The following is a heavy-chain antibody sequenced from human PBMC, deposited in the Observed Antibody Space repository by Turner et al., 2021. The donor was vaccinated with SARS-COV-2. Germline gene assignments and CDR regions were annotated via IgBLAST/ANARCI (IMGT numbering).Heavy chain of an antibody. CDR2: IYYRGST. D-gene: IGHD3-3*01. V-gene: IGHV4-59*01. CDR3: AREVRFNWFDP. Sequence: QVQLQESGPGLLKPSDTLSLTCTVSGGSINSDFWRWIRQPQGKGLEWIGYIYYRGSTNYNPALKSRVTMSVDTSKNQFSLRLTSVTAADTAMYYWAREVRFNWFDPWGHGTLVTVS. J-gene: IGHJ5*02. CDR1: GGSINSDF.